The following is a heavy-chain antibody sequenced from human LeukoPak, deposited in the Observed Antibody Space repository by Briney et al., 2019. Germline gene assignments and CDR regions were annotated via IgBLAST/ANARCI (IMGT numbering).Heavy chain of an antibody. J-gene: IGHJ3*02. CDR2: ISGDGGST. CDR1: GFTFDEYV. CDR3: GKDNGSSTSCSDAFDI. V-gene: IGHV3-43*02. Sequence: GGSLRLSCAASGFTFDEYVMHWGPQAPGKGLEWVSLISGDGGSTYYADSVKGRFTISRDNSKNSLYLQMNSLRISQTALYYCGKDNGSSTSCSDAFDIWGQGTMVTVSS. D-gene: IGHD2-2*01.